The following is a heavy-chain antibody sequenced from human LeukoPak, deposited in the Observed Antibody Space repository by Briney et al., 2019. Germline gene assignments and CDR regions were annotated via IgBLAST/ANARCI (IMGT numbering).Heavy chain of an antibody. J-gene: IGHJ4*02. CDR1: GFTFSGYS. V-gene: IGHV3-21*01. D-gene: IGHD6-6*01. CDR2: ITLSSSI. CDR3: ATGGPYSSSDY. Sequence: GALRLSCAASGFTFSGYSMSWVRQAPGKGLEWVSSITLSSSIYYADSVKGRFTISRDNAKNSLYLRMNSLRAEDTAVYFCATGGPYSSSDYWGQGTLVTVSS.